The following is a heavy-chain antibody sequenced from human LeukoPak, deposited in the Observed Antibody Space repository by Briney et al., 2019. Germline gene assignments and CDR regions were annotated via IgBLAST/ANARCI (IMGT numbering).Heavy chain of an antibody. Sequence: SVKVSCKASGGTFSSYAISWVRQAPGQGLEWMGGIIPIFGTANYAQKFQGRLTITTDESTSTAYMELSSLRSEDTAVYYCARGWYYYDSSGYLLVYWGQGTLVTVSS. J-gene: IGHJ4*02. CDR3: ARGWYYYDSSGYLLVY. D-gene: IGHD3-22*01. CDR2: IIPIFGTA. V-gene: IGHV1-69*05. CDR1: GGTFSSYA.